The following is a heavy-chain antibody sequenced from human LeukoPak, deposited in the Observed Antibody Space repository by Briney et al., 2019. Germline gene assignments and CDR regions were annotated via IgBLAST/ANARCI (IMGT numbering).Heavy chain of an antibody. CDR2: INHSGST. J-gene: IGHJ6*03. D-gene: IGHD2-15*01. CDR3: ARAASGGSCYTPGCYYYMDV. CDR1: GGSFSGYY. Sequence: SETLSLTCAVYGGSFSGYYWSWIRQPPGKGLEWIGEINHSGSTNYNPSLKSRVTISVDTSKNQFSLKLSSVTAADTAVYYCARAASGGSCYTPGCYYYMDVWGKGTTVTISS. V-gene: IGHV4-34*01.